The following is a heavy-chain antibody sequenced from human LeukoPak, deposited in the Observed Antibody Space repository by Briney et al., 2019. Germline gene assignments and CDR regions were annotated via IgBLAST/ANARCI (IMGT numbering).Heavy chain of an antibody. V-gene: IGHV3-23*01. Sequence: GGSLRLSCAASGFTFSSYAMSWVRQAPGKGLEWVSAISGSGGSTYYADSVKGRFTISRDNSKNTLYLQMNSLRAEDTAVYYCAKGRYYDPNYGMDVWGQGTTVTVSS. CDR1: GFTFSSYA. CDR3: AKGRYYDPNYGMDV. D-gene: IGHD3-3*01. CDR2: ISGSGGST. J-gene: IGHJ6*02.